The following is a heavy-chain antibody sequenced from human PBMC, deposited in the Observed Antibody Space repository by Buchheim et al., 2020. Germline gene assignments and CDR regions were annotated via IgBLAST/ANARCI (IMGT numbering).Heavy chain of an antibody. CDR1: GFTFSSYS. CDR2: ISSSSSTI. CDR3: ARVRGYSYGYYYYYGMDV. J-gene: IGHJ6*02. Sequence: EVQLVESGGGLVQPGGSLRLSCAASGFTFSSYSMNWVRQAPGKGLEWVSYISSSSSTIYYADYVKGRFTISRDNAKNSMYMQMNSLRAEDTAVYYCARVRGYSYGYYYYYGMDVWGQGTT. V-gene: IGHV3-48*01. D-gene: IGHD5-18*01.